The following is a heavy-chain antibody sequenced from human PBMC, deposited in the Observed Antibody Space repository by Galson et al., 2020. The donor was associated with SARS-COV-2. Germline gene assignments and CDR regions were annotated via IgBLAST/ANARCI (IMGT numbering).Heavy chain of an antibody. D-gene: IGHD3-3*01. Sequence: QLGESLKISCAASGFTVSSNYMSWVRQAPGKGLEWVSVIYSGGSTYYADSVKGRFTISRHNSKNTLYLQMNSLRAEDTAVYYCARALNDFWSGYMAYYYMDVWGKGTTVTVSS. CDR1: GFTVSSNY. V-gene: IGHV3-53*04. CDR2: IYSGGST. J-gene: IGHJ6*03. CDR3: ARALNDFWSGYMAYYYMDV.